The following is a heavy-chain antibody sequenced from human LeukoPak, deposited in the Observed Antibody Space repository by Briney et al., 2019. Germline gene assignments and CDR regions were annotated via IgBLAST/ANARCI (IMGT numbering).Heavy chain of an antibody. J-gene: IGHJ4*02. V-gene: IGHV4-34*01. CDR3: ARGLSTVTGGGDY. CDR1: GGSFSGYY. D-gene: IGHD4-17*01. CDR2: INHSGST. Sequence: PSETLSLTCAVYGGSFSGYYWSWIRQPPGKGLEWIGEINHSGSTNYNPSLKSRVTISVDTSKNQFSLKLSSVTAADTAVYYCARGLSTVTGGGDYWGQGTLVTVSS.